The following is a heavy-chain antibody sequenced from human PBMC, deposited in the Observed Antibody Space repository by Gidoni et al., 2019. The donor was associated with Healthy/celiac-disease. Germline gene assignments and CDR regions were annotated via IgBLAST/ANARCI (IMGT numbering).Heavy chain of an antibody. D-gene: IGHD3-3*01. CDR1: GYTFTSYG. CDR3: ARVVAGLDLRFLEWTPPDYYGMDV. Sequence: QVQLVQSGAEVKKPGASVKVSCKASGYTFTSYGISWVRQAPGQGLEWMGWISAYNGNTNYAQKLQGRVTMTTDTSTSTAYMELRSLRSDDTAVYYCARVVAGLDLRFLEWTPPDYYGMDVWGQGTTVTVSS. J-gene: IGHJ6*02. CDR2: ISAYNGNT. V-gene: IGHV1-18*01.